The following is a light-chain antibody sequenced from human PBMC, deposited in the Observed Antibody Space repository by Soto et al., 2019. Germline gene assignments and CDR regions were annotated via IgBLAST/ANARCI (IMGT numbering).Light chain of an antibody. CDR3: CSYSGSSFV. CDR2: DVS. J-gene: IGLJ1*01. CDR1: SSDVGGYSY. V-gene: IGLV2-14*01. Sequence: QSALTQPASVSGSPGQSITTACTGTSSDVGGYSYVSWYQQFPGKAPKLIIYDVSNRPSGVSGRFSGSRSDNTASLTISGLQAEDEAEYYCCSYSGSSFVFVTGTKLTVL.